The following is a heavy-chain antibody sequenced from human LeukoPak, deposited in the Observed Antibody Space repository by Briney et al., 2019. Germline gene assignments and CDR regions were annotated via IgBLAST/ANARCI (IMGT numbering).Heavy chain of an antibody. D-gene: IGHD3-10*01. V-gene: IGHV1-18*01. J-gene: IGHJ4*02. Sequence: ASVKVSCTASGYTFTNYGINWVRQAPGQGLEWMGWISAYNANTNYAQKFQGRVTMTTDISTRTAYMELRGLGSDDTAVFYCARSAPMAPFDYWGQGTLVTVSS. CDR2: ISAYNANT. CDR3: ARSAPMAPFDY. CDR1: GYTFTNYG.